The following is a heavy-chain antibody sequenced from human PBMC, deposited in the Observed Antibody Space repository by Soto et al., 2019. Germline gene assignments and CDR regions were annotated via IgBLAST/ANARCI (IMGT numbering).Heavy chain of an antibody. CDR3: AKERAVPSTIDY. D-gene: IGHD6-19*01. Sequence: GGSLRLSCAASGFTFSRYIMSWVRQAPGKGLEWVSGISGSGASTYYADSVKGRFTISRDNSKNTLFLQMNSLRAEDTAIYFCAKERAVPSTIDYWGQGTLVTVS. V-gene: IGHV3-23*01. J-gene: IGHJ4*02. CDR1: GFTFSRYI. CDR2: ISGSGAST.